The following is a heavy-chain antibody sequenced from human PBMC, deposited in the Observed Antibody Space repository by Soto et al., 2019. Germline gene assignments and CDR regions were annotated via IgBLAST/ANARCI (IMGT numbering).Heavy chain of an antibody. CDR1: GFNFSSFW. V-gene: IGHV3-7*03. Sequence: PGGSLRLSCAASGFNFSSFWMSWVRQAPGKGLEWVANIKHDGSEKYYVDSVKGRFTISRDNAKNSLYLQMNSLRVDDTAMYYCARERLFAVAIPNYFDYWGQGSLVTVSS. D-gene: IGHD3-3*01. CDR2: IKHDGSEK. J-gene: IGHJ4*02. CDR3: ARERLFAVAIPNYFDY.